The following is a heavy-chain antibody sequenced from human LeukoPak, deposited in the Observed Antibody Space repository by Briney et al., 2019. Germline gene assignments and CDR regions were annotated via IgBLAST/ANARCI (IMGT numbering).Heavy chain of an antibody. V-gene: IGHV3-21*01. D-gene: IGHD3-22*01. CDR2: ISSSSSYI. Sequence: GGSLRLSCAASGFTFSSYSMNWVRQAPGKGLEWVSSISSSSSYIYYADSVKGRSTISRDNARNSLYLQMNSLRAEDTAVYYCARGIYYYDSSGYYGDDAFDIWGQGTMVTVSS. CDR3: ARGIYYYDSSGYYGDDAFDI. CDR1: GFTFSSYS. J-gene: IGHJ3*02.